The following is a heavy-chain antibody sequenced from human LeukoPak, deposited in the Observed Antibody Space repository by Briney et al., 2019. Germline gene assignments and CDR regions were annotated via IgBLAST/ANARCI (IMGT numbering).Heavy chain of an antibody. CDR2: INPNSGGT. J-gene: IGHJ3*02. CDR1: GYTFTGYY. D-gene: IGHD3-22*01. Sequence: GASVKVSCKASGYTFTGYYMHWVRQAPGQGLEWMGRINPNSGGTNYAQKFQGRVTMTRDTSISTAYMELSRLRSDDTAVYYCARVSNYYDSTADAFDIWGQGTMVTVSS. CDR3: ARVSNYYDSTADAFDI. V-gene: IGHV1-2*06.